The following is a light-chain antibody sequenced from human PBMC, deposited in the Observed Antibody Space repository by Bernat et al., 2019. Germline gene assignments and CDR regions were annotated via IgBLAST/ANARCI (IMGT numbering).Light chain of an antibody. J-gene: IGKJ1*01. V-gene: IGKV1-39*01. CDR2: GVS. CDR1: QSISTY. CDR3: QKSHSNPTWT. Sequence: DIQMTQSPSSLSASVGDRVTITCRTSQSISTYLNWYQQKPGKAPKLLIYGVSNLQSGVPSRFSGRGSVTDFTLTISTLQPEDFATYYCQKSHSNPTWTLGQGTKVEIK.